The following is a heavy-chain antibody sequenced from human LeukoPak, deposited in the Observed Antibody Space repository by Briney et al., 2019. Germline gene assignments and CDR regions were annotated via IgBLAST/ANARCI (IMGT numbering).Heavy chain of an antibody. CDR3: VRGNYDNRGYSNAFDI. D-gene: IGHD3-22*01. V-gene: IGHV4-59*01. CDR1: GASISSSY. J-gene: IGHJ3*02. CDR2: IYYNGNT. Sequence: SETLSLTCTVSGASISSSYWSWVRQPPGKRLEWIGFIYYNGNTNSNPSLKSRVTISADTSKNQSSLKLTSVTAADTAVYYCVRGNYDNRGYSNAFDIWGQGAMVTVSS.